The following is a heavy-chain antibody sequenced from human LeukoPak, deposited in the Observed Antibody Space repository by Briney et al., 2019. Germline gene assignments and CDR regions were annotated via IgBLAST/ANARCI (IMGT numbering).Heavy chain of an antibody. CDR3: ARAQDYDSSGYVDAFDM. J-gene: IGHJ3*02. Sequence: GGSLRLSCAASGFXFSIYGIHWVRQAPGKGLEWVAVIGYDGSKKYYADSVKGRFTISRDNSKNTLYLQMNSLRVEDTAVYYCARAQDYDSSGYVDAFDMWGQGTMVTVSS. V-gene: IGHV3-33*01. CDR2: IGYDGSKK. CDR1: GFXFSIYG. D-gene: IGHD3-22*01.